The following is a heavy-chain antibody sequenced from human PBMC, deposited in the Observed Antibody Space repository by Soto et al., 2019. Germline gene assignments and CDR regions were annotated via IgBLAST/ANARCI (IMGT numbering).Heavy chain of an antibody. CDR2: IKPDGSEK. CDR1: GFTFTNYW. Sequence: GGSLRLSCAASGFTFTNYWMSWVRRAPGKGLEWVANIKPDGSEKFYVDSLKGRFTMSRDNAKNSLYLQMNGLRADDTAVYYCARGDYYDTSGPFSDAFDIWGQGTMVTVSS. D-gene: IGHD3-22*01. V-gene: IGHV3-7*04. CDR3: ARGDYYDTSGPFSDAFDI. J-gene: IGHJ3*02.